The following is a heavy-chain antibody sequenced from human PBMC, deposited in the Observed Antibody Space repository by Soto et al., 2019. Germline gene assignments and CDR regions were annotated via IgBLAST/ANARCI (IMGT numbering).Heavy chain of an antibody. CDR2: IYWDDDK. V-gene: IGHV2-5*02. J-gene: IGHJ5*02. CDR3: AHKGYDFWSASRWFDP. CDR1: GFSLSTSGVG. D-gene: IGHD3-3*01. Sequence: SGPTLVKPTQTLTLTCTFSGFSLSTSGVGVGWIRQPPGKALEWLALIYWDDDKRYSPSLKSRLTITKDTSKNQVVLTMTNMDPVDTATYYCAHKGYDFWSASRWFDPWGQGTLVTVSS.